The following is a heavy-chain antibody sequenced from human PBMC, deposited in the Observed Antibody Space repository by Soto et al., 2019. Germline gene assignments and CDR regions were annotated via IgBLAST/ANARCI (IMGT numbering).Heavy chain of an antibody. Sequence: GGSLRLSCAASGFTYSSDWITWCLQAPGKGLEQVARINSEGSDIYYVDSVKGRFTISRDNSRNSLILEMNNLRVEDTALYPFARIGIRFGGELAWGTGPLVTVSS. V-gene: IGHV3-7*03. CDR1: GFTYSSDW. CDR3: ARIGIRFGGELA. D-gene: IGHD3-10*01. J-gene: IGHJ4*02. CDR2: INSEGSDI.